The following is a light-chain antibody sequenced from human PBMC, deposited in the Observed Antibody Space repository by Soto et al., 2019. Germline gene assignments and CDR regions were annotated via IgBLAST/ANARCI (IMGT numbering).Light chain of an antibody. CDR3: KSYAGSNTYV. V-gene: IGLV2-8*01. CDR2: EVV. CDR1: KNDVGFYDF. J-gene: IGLJ1*01. Sequence: QSVLTQPPSASGSPGQSVTISCTGTKNDVGFYDFVSWYQHRPGKAPRLIIYEVVQRPSGVPDRFSGSKSGNTASLTVSGLQAADEADYFCKSYAGSNTYVFGSGTKVTVL.